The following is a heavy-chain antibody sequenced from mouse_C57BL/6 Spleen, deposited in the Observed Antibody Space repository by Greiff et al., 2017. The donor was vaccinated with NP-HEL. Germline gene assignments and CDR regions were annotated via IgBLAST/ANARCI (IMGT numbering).Heavy chain of an antibody. J-gene: IGHJ4*01. Sequence: QVQLQQSGAELVRPGTSVKLSCKASGYTFTSYWMHWVKQRPGQGLEWIGVIDPSDSYTNYNQKFKGKATLTVDTSSSTAYMQLSSLTSEDSAVYYCEREYDGYYEGAMDYWGQGTSVTVSS. CDR1: GYTFTSYW. CDR2: IDPSDSYT. V-gene: IGHV1-59*01. CDR3: EREYDGYYEGAMDY. D-gene: IGHD2-3*01.